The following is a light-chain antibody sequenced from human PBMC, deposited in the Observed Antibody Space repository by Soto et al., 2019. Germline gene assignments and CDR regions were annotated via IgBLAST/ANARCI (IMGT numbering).Light chain of an antibody. J-gene: IGKJ1*01. CDR2: DAS. CDR1: QGVSSNS. Sequence: EVVLTQSPGTLSLFPVEGATLSCRASQGVSSNSLAWYQHQPGQAPRLLIYDASKRATGIPDRFSGSGSGTDFTLTISRLEPVDSAVYYCQQYGSFPRTFGRGTKVDIK. V-gene: IGKV3-20*01. CDR3: QQYGSFPRT.